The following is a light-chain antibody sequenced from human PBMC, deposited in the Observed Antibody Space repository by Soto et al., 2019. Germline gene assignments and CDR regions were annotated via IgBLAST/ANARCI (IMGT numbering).Light chain of an antibody. V-gene: IGKV1-9*01. CDR3: QQLNTYPLT. CDR1: QGISSD. J-gene: IGKJ4*01. CDR2: AVS. Sequence: DIQLTQSPSFLSASVGDRVTITCRASQGISSDLAWYQQEPGKAPKLLSYAVSTLQSGVPSRFSGSGSGTEFTLAISSLQPEDFATYYCQQLNTYPLTFGGGTNVEIK.